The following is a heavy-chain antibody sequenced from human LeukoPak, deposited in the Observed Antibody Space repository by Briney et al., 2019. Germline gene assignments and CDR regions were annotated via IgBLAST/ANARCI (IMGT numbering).Heavy chain of an antibody. J-gene: IGHJ4*02. CDR1: GFTFSSYG. CDR3: AKGYYAVYGDH. D-gene: IGHD4-17*01. CDR2: ISYDGSNK. Sequence: GRSLRLSCAASGFTFSSYGMHWVRQAPGKGLEWVAVISYDGSNKYYADSVKGRFTISRDNSKNTLYLQMNSLRVEDTAVYYCAKGYYAVYGDHWGQGTLVTVSS. V-gene: IGHV3-30*18.